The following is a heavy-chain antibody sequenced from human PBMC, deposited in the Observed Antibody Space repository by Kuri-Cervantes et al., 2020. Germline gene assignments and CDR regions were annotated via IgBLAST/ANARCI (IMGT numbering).Heavy chain of an antibody. V-gene: IGHV4-38-2*01. J-gene: IGHJ6*03. CDR2: IYGSGST. CDR3: ARVPYPIVLRYFSPASYYMDV. D-gene: IGHD3-9*01. CDR1: GYSISSGFY. Sequence: SETLSLTCAVSGYSISSGFYWGWIRQPPGKGLEWIGSIYGSGSTSYNASLQSRITISVGTSKNQFSLKLSSVTAADTAVYYCARVPYPIVLRYFSPASYYMDVWGKGTTVTVSS.